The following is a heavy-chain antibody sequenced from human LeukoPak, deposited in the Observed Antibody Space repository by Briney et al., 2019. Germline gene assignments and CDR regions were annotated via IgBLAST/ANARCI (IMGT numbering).Heavy chain of an antibody. CDR2: ISWNGGFI. J-gene: IGHJ6*02. Sequence: QPGKSLRLSCLVFGFKFEDHGIHWVRHVPGKGLEWVSVISWNGGFIGYADSVKGRFTVSRDNAKNSVYLQMTSLRVEDTAFYYCARDRGSTWPYGMDEWGPGTAVTVSS. D-gene: IGHD2/OR15-2a*01. V-gene: IGHV3-9*01. CDR3: ARDRGSTWPYGMDE. CDR1: GFKFEDHG.